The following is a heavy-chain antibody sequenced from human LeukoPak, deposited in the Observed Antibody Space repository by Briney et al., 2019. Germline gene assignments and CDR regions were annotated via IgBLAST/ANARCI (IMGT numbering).Heavy chain of an antibody. Sequence: ASVKVSCKASGYTFTTHDINWVRQAIGQGLEWLGWMSLNSGDTGYAQKFQGRVTMTSDSSISTAYMELSSLRSEDTAIYYCVRTPPNWGFDYWGQGTLVTVSS. V-gene: IGHV1-8*01. CDR1: GYTFTTHD. J-gene: IGHJ4*02. D-gene: IGHD7-27*01. CDR3: VRTPPNWGFDY. CDR2: MSLNSGDT.